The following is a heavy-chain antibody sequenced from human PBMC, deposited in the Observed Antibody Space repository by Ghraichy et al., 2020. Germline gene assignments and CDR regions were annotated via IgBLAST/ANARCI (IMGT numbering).Heavy chain of an antibody. V-gene: IGHV3-23*01. J-gene: IGHJ4*02. CDR3: AKGRTGYIGNGGY. CDR1: GFTFSSYA. Sequence: GGSLRLSCAASGFTFSSYAMTWVRQAPGKGLEWVSSIDNGGGGTYYADSVKGRFTISRDNSKNRLYLQMNSLRVEDTAVYYCAKGRTGYIGNGGYWGQGNLVTVSS. CDR2: IDNGGGGT. D-gene: IGHD5-12*01.